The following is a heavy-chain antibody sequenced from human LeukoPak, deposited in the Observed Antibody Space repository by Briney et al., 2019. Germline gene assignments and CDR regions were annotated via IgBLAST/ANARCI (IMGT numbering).Heavy chain of an antibody. CDR2: ISYDGSNK. D-gene: IGHD3-22*01. V-gene: IGHV3-30*18. J-gene: IGHJ6*03. Sequence: PGGSLRLSCAASGFTFSNNAMHWVRQAPGKGLEWVALISYDGSNKHYADSVKGRFTISRDNSKNTLYLQMNSLRAGDTAVYYCAKGSKLVVITRDHYMAVWGKGTTVTISS. CDR1: GFTFSNNA. CDR3: AKGSKLVVITRDHYMAV.